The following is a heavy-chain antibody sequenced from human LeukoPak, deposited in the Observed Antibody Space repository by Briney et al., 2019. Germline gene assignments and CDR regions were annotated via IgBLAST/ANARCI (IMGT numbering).Heavy chain of an antibody. D-gene: IGHD6-19*01. CDR2: INPNSGGT. CDR1: GYSFTAYY. Sequence: ASVKVSCKASGYSFTAYYIHWVRQAPGQGLEWMGWINPNSGGTNYAQKFQGRVTVTRDTSISTGYMELSWLRFDDTAVYYCASLSSGNHWGQGTLVTVSS. CDR3: ASLSSGNH. V-gene: IGHV1-2*02. J-gene: IGHJ5*02.